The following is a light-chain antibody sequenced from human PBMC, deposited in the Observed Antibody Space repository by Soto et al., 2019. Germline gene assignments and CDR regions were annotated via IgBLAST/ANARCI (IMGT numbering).Light chain of an antibody. CDR1: QGISSY. CDR2: DAS. J-gene: IGKJ1*01. Sequence: DIELTQSPSSLSASVGDRVIITCRASQGISSYLGWYQQKPGKAPKVLIYDASSLESGVPSRFSGSGSGTDFTLTISSLQPEDFATYFCQQSYSTPPWTFGQGTKVDIK. V-gene: IGKV1-39*01. CDR3: QQSYSTPPWT.